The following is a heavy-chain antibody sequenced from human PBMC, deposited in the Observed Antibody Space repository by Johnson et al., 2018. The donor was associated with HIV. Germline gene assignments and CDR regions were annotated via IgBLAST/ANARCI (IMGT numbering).Heavy chain of an antibody. J-gene: IGHJ3*02. CDR1: GFTFSSFE. Sequence: VQLVESGGGLVQPGGSLRLSCAASGFTFSSFEMNWVRQAPGKGLEWVSYISSNGITIYYADSVKGRFTISRDNAKNSLYLQMNSLRAEDTAVYYCARETTVTTAAFDIWGQGTVVTVSS. CDR3: ARETTVTTAAFDI. D-gene: IGHD4-17*01. CDR2: ISSNGITI. V-gene: IGHV3-48*03.